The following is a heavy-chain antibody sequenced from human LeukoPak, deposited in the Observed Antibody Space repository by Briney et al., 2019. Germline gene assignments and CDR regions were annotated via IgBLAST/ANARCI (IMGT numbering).Heavy chain of an antibody. V-gene: IGHV4-59*08. CDR1: GGSISSYY. CDR3: ASMTDYYDSSGIGMDV. CDR2: IYYSGST. D-gene: IGHD3-22*01. Sequence: SETLSLTCTVSGGSISSYYWSWIRQPPGKGLEWIGYIYYSGSTNYNPSLKSRVTISVGTSKNQFSLKLSSVTAADTAVYYCASMTDYYDSSGIGMDVWGQGTTVTVSS. J-gene: IGHJ6*02.